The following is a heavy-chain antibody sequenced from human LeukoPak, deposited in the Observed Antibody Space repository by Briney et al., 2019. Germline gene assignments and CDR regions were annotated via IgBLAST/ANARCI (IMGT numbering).Heavy chain of an antibody. Sequence: GGSLRLSCAASGFTFSSYEMNWVRQAPGKGLEWVSYISSSGSTVYYADSVKGRFTISRDNAKNSLYLQMNSLRAEDTAVYYCARVERYFDWGLGALDYWGQGTLVTVSS. CDR1: GFTFSSYE. CDR3: ARVERYFDWGLGALDY. V-gene: IGHV3-48*03. CDR2: ISSSGSTV. D-gene: IGHD3-9*01. J-gene: IGHJ4*02.